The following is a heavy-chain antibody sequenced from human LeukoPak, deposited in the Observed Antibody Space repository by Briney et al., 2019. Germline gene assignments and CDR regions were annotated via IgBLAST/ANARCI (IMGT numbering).Heavy chain of an antibody. J-gene: IGHJ4*02. D-gene: IGHD6-19*01. CDR3: ARSGYSSGWYYFDY. V-gene: IGHV3-33*01. CDR1: GFTFSSYG. Sequence: PGRPLRLSCAASGFTFSSYGMHWVRQAPGKGLEWVAVIWYDGSNKYYADSVKGRFTISRDNSKNTLYLQMNSLRAEDTAVYYCARSGYSSGWYYFDYWGQGTLVTVSS. CDR2: IWYDGSNK.